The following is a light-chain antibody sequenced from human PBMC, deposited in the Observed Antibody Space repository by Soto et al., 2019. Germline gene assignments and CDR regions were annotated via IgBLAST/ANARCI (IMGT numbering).Light chain of an antibody. CDR3: QQYDNLPWLF. CDR2: DAS. J-gene: IGKJ2*01. CDR1: QDISNY. Sequence: DIQMTQSPSSLSASVGDRFTITCQASQDISNYLNWYQQKPGKAPKLLIYDASNLETGVPSRFNGRGSGTDFTFNISSLQPEYIATYYCQQYDNLPWLFFGQGTKLEIK. V-gene: IGKV1-33*01.